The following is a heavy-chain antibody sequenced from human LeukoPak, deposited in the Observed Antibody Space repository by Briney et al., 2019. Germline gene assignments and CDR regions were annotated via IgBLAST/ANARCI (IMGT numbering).Heavy chain of an antibody. CDR2: SHYSKTT. CDR1: DGSITNYY. V-gene: IGHV4-59*08. CDR3: ARHAGNHYGDFFDY. Sequence: SETLSLTCTVSDGSITNYYWIWIRQPPGKGREWIAYSHYSKTTTYHPSLRSRATVSVDASKNQFSLKLSSVTAADTAVYYCARHAGNHYGDFFDYWGQGTLVTVSS. J-gene: IGHJ4*02. D-gene: IGHD4-17*01.